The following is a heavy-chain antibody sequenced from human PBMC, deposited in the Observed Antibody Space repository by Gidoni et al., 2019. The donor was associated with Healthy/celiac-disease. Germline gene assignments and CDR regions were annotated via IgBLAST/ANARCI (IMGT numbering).Heavy chain of an antibody. Sequence: QVQLVQSGAEVKKPGSSVTVSCKASGGTFSSYAISWVRQAPGQGLGWMGGITPIVGTANYAQKFQGRVTITADKSTSTAYMELSSLRSEDTAGYDCARDPRAYDFWSGYVLWGQGTLVTVSS. J-gene: IGHJ4*02. CDR3: ARDPRAYDFWSGYVL. CDR2: ITPIVGTA. D-gene: IGHD3-3*01. V-gene: IGHV1-69*06. CDR1: GGTFSSYA.